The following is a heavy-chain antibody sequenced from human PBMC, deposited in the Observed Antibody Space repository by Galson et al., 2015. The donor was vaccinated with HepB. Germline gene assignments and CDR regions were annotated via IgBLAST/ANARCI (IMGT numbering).Heavy chain of an antibody. CDR2: IYYSGST. CDR3: ARLTGWDTRHNDY. D-gene: IGHD5-18*01. CDR1: GGSITSNTYY. V-gene: IGHV4-39*01. Sequence: SETLSLTCTVSGGSITSNTYYWGWIRQPPGKGLEWIGSIYYSGSTYYNPSLKSRVTISVDTSKNQFSLKLSSVTAADTAVYYCARLTGWDTRHNDYWGQGTLVTVSS. J-gene: IGHJ4*02.